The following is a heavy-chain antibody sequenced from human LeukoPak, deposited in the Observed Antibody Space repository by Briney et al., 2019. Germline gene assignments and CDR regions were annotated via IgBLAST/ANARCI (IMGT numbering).Heavy chain of an antibody. J-gene: IGHJ4*02. V-gene: IGHV1-69*04. D-gene: IGHD7-27*01. Sequence: ASVKVSCKASGGTFSSYAISWVRQAPGQGLEWMGRIIPIFGMANYAQKFQGRVTITADKSTSTAYMELSSLRSEDTAVYYCARDTSNPWGWNFDYWGQGTLVTVSS. CDR2: IIPIFGMA. CDR3: ARDTSNPWGWNFDY. CDR1: GGTFSSYA.